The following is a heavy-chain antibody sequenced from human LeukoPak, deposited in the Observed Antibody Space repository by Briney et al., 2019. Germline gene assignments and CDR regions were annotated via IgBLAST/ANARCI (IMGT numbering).Heavy chain of an antibody. CDR2: ISSSSSYI. V-gene: IGHV3-21*01. CDR1: GFTFSSYS. Sequence: GGSLTLFYAASGFTFSSYSKNWVRQAPGKGLEWVSSISSSSSYIYYADSVKGRFTISRDNAKNSLYLQMNSLRAEDTAVYYCARAGYYYDSSGLGIGYWGQGTLVTVSS. J-gene: IGHJ4*02. D-gene: IGHD3-22*01. CDR3: ARAGYYYDSSGLGIGY.